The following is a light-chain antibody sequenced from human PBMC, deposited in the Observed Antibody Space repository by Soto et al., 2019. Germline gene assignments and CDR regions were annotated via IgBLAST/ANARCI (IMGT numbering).Light chain of an antibody. CDR3: SSFTTSSTFV. J-gene: IGLJ1*01. V-gene: IGLV2-14*01. Sequence: QCVLAQAASGTGAHVQSSTISCTGTSSDVGRYNYVSWFQQHPGKAPKLLIYDVSNWPSGVSDRFSGSKSGNTASLTISGLQAEDEADYYCSSFTTSSTFVFGTGTKVTVL. CDR1: SSDVGRYNY. CDR2: DVS.